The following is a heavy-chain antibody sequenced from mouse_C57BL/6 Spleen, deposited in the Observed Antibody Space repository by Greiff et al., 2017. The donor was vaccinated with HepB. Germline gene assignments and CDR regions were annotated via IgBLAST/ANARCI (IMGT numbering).Heavy chain of an antibody. V-gene: IGHV1-81*01. D-gene: IGHD2-5*01. CDR1: GYTFTSYG. CDR2: IYPRSGNT. J-gene: IGHJ3*01. CDR3: ANPYYSNYTEFAY. Sequence: QVQLKQSGAELARPGASVKLSCKASGYTFTSYGISWVKQRTGQGLEWIGEIYPRSGNTYYNEKFKGKATLTADKSSSTAYMELRSLTSEDSAVYFCANPYYSNYTEFAYWGQGTLVTVSA.